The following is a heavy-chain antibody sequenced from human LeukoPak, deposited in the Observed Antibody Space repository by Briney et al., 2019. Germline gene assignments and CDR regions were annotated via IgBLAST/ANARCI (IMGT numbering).Heavy chain of an antibody. CDR3: TRLGYCSGGSCYDY. CDR2: IRGKANSYAT. V-gene: IGHV3-73*01. Sequence: GGSLRLSCAASGFTFSGSAMHWVRQASGKGLEWVGRIRGKANSYATAYAASVKGRFTISRDDSKNTAYLQMNSLKTEDTAVYYCTRLGYCSGGSCYDYWGQGTLVTVSS. CDR1: GFTFSGSA. J-gene: IGHJ4*02. D-gene: IGHD2-15*01.